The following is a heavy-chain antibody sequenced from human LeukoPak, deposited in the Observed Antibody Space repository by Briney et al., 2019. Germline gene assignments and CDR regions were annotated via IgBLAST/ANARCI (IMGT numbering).Heavy chain of an antibody. CDR2: ISAYNGNT. CDR1: GYTFTSYG. D-gene: IGHD3-3*01. V-gene: IGHV1-18*01. Sequence: ASVKVSCKASGYTFTSYGISWVRQAPGQGLEWMGWISAYNGNTNYAQKLQGRVTMTTDTSTSTAYMELRSLRSDDTAVYYCARVEGGYYDFWSGYFSSSSKPVGAEYFQHWGQGTLVTVSS. CDR3: ARVEGGYYDFWSGYFSSSSKPVGAEYFQH. J-gene: IGHJ1*01.